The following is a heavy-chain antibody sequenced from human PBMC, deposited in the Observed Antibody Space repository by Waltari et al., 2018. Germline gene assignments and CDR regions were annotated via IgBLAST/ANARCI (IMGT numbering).Heavy chain of an antibody. CDR3: ARDRGRGLYLDT. J-gene: IGHJ4*02. D-gene: IGHD2-15*01. CDR2: VHGSGRA. CDR1: GDSVRSSSW. Sequence: QLQESGPGLMKPSGTLSLSCAVSGDSVRSSSWWSWVRQSPQTGLEWIGQVHGSGRANYNPSFASRVTVSLDTSNNQFSLEVTSATAADTAVYFCARDRGRGLYLDTWGPGTLVTVSP. V-gene: IGHV4-4*02.